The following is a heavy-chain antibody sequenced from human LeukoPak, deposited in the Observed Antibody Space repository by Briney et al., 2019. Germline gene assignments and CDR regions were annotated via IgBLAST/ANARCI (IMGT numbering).Heavy chain of an antibody. Sequence: GASVKVSCKVSGYRVSESSMHWVRQAPGKGLEWMGGFEPDDRKTIYAQKFQGRFTMTEDTLTDTAYMELSSLRSEDTAVYFCATIVSGVDDYFYYYIDVWGKGTPVTVSS. D-gene: IGHD1-26*01. V-gene: IGHV1-24*01. CDR1: GYRVSESS. CDR2: FEPDDRKT. CDR3: ATIVSGVDDYFYYYIDV. J-gene: IGHJ6*03.